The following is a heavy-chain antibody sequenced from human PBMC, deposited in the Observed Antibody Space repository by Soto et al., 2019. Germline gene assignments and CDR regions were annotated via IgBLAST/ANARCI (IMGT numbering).Heavy chain of an antibody. Sequence: QVQLQESGPGLVKPSETLSLTCTVSGGSINPYYWGWLRQPPGKGLEWIGNIYYSGTTNYHPSLKSRVTISLDTSTNQFSLKLSSVTAADTAVYYCARLGGYYQAFDSWGQGTLVTVSS. D-gene: IGHD3-22*01. J-gene: IGHJ4*02. CDR1: GGSINPYY. CDR2: IYYSGTT. V-gene: IGHV4-59*08. CDR3: ARLGGYYQAFDS.